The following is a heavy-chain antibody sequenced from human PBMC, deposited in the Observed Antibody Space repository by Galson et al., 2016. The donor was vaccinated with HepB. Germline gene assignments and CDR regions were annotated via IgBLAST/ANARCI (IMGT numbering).Heavy chain of an antibody. CDR1: GFSFTTYS. D-gene: IGHD6-19*01. CDR2: ISDSSSHI. CDR3: TRSYGQRLANDAFDN. V-gene: IGHV3-48*02. J-gene: IGHJ3*02. Sequence: SLRLSCAASGFSFTTYSMTWVRQAPGKGLEWVSYISDSSSHIYYAGSVKGRFTISRDSAKNSLYLQMNSLRDEDTAVYYCTRSYGQRLANDAFDNWGQGTLVSVSS.